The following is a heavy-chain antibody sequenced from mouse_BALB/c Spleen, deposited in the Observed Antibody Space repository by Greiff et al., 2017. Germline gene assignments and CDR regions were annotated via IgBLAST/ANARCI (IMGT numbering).Heavy chain of an antibody. CDR3: TTYGDYAMDY. CDR1: GYTFTSYW. V-gene: IGHV1S22*01. CDR2: IYPGSGST. J-gene: IGHJ4*01. D-gene: IGHD1-1*01. Sequence: LKQPGSELVRPGASVKLSCKASGYTFTSYWMHWVKQRHGQGLEWIGNIYPGSGSTNYDEKFKSKGTLTVDTSSSTAYMHLSSLTSEDSAVYYCTTYGDYAMDYWGQGTSVTVSS.